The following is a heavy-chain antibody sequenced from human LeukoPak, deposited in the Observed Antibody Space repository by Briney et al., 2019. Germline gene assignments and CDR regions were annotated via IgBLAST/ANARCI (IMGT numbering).Heavy chain of an antibody. V-gene: IGHV4-4*07. CDR1: GGSISSYY. D-gene: IGHD3-16*01. J-gene: IGHJ4*02. CDR3: ARDWGSGGYFDY. CDR2: LYASGSI. Sequence: SETLSLTCTVSGGSISSYYWSLIRRPAGKGLEWIGRLYASGSINYNPSLKSRVTMSVDTSKNQFSLKLSSVTAADTAVYYCARDWGSGGYFDYWGQGTLVTVSS.